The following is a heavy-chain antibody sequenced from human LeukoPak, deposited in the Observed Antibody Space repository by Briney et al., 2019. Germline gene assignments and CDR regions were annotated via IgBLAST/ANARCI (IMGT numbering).Heavy chain of an antibody. J-gene: IGHJ6*03. CDR1: GFTLDDYG. Sequence: GGSLRLSCAASGFTLDDYGLSWVRQAPGKGLEWVSTINWNGGSTGYADSVKGRFTISRDNSKNTLYLQMNSLRAEDTAVYYCAKSAWLVGYYYYYMDVWGKGTTVTISS. CDR2: INWNGGST. V-gene: IGHV3-20*04. D-gene: IGHD6-19*01. CDR3: AKSAWLVGYYYYYMDV.